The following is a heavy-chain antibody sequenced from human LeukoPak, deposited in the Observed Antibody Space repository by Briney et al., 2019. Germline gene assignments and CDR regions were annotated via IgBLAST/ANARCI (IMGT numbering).Heavy chain of an antibody. CDR2: IIPIFGTA. CDR1: GYTFTGYY. J-gene: IGHJ3*02. D-gene: IGHD3-16*02. V-gene: IGHV1-69*06. CDR3: AREVKRVMITFGGVIGFDAFDI. Sequence: ASVKVSCKVSGYTFTGYYMHWVRQAPGQGLEWMGGIIPIFGTANYAQKFQGRVTITADKSTSTAYMELSSLRSEDTAVYYCAREVKRVMITFGGVIGFDAFDIWGQGTMVTVSS.